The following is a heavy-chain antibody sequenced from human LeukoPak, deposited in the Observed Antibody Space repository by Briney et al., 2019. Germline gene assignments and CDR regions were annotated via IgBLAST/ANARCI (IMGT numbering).Heavy chain of an antibody. CDR2: IYTSGST. D-gene: IGHD3-3*01. Sequence: SETLSLTYTVSGGSIISDNYYWSWIRQPAGKGLEWIGRIYTSGSTNYNPSLKSRVTISVDTSKNQFSLKLSSVTAADTAVYYCARMGRDGVADVWGKGTTVTVSS. CDR3: ARMGRDGVADV. V-gene: IGHV4-61*02. J-gene: IGHJ6*04. CDR1: GGSIISDNYY.